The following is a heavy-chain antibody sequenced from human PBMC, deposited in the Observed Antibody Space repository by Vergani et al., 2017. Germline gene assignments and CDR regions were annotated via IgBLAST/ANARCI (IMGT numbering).Heavy chain of an antibody. V-gene: IGHV3-33*01. J-gene: IGHJ3*02. CDR2: IWDDGSNK. CDR3: ATDAGLSPCDI. CDR1: GFIFSSYA. Sequence: QVQLVESGGGVVQPGRSLRLSCAASGFIFSSYAMHWVRQAPGKGLEWVAVIWDDGSNKYYADSVKGRFTISRDNSKTTLYLQMNSLRAEDTAVYYCATDAGLSPCDIWGQGTMVTVSS.